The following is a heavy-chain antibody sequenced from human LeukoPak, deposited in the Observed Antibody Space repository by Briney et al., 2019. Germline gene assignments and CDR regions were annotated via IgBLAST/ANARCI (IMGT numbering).Heavy chain of an antibody. J-gene: IGHJ4*02. CDR2: IYYSGST. V-gene: IGHV4-59*01. CDR1: GGSISNYY. CDR3: ARERTTGREFDY. Sequence: SETLSLTCSVPGGSISNYYWSWIRQPPGKGLEWIGYIYYSGSTNYNPSLKNRVTISVDTSKNQFSLKLSSVTAADTAVYFCARERTTGREFDYWGQGTLVTVSS. D-gene: IGHD4-11*01.